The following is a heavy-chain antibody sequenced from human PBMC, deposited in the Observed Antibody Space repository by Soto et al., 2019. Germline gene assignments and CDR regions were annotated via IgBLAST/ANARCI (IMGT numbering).Heavy chain of an antibody. J-gene: IGHJ4*02. CDR3: ASGFAYYYDSSGYYPFDY. V-gene: IGHV4-59*01. D-gene: IGHD3-22*01. Sequence: LSLTCTVSGGSISSYYWSWIRQPPGKGLEWIGYIYYSGSTNYSPSLKSRVSISVDTSKNQFSLWLSSVTAADTAVYYCASGFAYYYDSSGYYPFDYWGQGTLVTVSS. CDR1: GGSISSYY. CDR2: IYYSGST.